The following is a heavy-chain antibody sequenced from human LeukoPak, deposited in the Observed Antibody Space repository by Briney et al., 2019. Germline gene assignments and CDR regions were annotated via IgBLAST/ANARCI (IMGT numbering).Heavy chain of an antibody. CDR3: AKDRLIGLAAVPDY. CDR1: GFTFSSYG. D-gene: IGHD6-13*01. J-gene: IGHJ4*02. V-gene: IGHV3-30*02. CDR2: IRYDGSNK. Sequence: GGSLRLSCAASGFTFSSYGTHWVRQAPGKGLEWVAFIRYDGSNKYYADSVKGRFTISRDNSKNTLYLQMNSLRAEDTAVYYCAKDRLIGLAAVPDYWGQGTLVTVSS.